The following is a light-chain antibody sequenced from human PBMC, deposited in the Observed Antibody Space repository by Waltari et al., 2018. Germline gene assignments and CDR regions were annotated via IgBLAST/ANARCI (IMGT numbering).Light chain of an antibody. CDR2: AVT. V-gene: IGLV2-14*01. CDR3: TSYTSSITWV. CDR1: SSDIVTYNY. Sequence: QSALTQPASVSGSPGQSITISCTGTSSDIVTYNYVSWYQQHPGKAPRLMIFAVTNRPSGVSNRFSGSKSGNTASLTISGLQPEDEGDYYCTSYTSSITWVFGVGTKLTVL. J-gene: IGLJ3*02.